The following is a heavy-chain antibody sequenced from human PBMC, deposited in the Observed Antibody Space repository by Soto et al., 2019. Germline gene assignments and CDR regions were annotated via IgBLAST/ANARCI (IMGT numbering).Heavy chain of an antibody. D-gene: IGHD5-12*01. V-gene: IGHV3-23*01. Sequence: GGSLRLSCAASGFTFSSYAMSWVHQAPGKGLEWVSAISGSGGSTYYADSVKGRFTISRDNSKNTLYLQMSSLRAEDTAVYYCAKGGWLRLDYYYYGMDVWGQGTTVTVSS. J-gene: IGHJ6*02. CDR3: AKGGWLRLDYYYYGMDV. CDR2: ISGSGGST. CDR1: GFTFSSYA.